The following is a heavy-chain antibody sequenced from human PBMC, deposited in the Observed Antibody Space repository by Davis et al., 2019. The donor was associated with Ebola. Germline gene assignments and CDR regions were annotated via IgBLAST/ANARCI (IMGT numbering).Heavy chain of an antibody. CDR2: IYSGGST. V-gene: IGHV3-53*01. CDR3: ARDRSGYSGYDYYYYGMDV. D-gene: IGHD5-12*01. Sequence: GGSLRLSCAASGFTVSSNYMSWVRQAPGKGLEWVSVIYSGGSTYYADSVKGRFTISRDNSKNTLYLQMNSLRAEDTAVYYCARDRSGYSGYDYYYYGMDVWGQGTTVTVSS. J-gene: IGHJ6*02. CDR1: GFTVSSNY.